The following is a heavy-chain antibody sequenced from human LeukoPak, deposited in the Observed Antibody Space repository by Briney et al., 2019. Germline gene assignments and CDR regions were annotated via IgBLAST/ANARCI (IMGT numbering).Heavy chain of an antibody. D-gene: IGHD6-13*01. CDR2: IYPGDSDT. J-gene: IGHJ4*02. Sequence: GESLKISCEGSGYRFTTYWIGWVRQMPGKGLEWMGIIYPGDSDTRYSPSFQGQVTISADKSISTAYLQWSSLKASDTAMYYCARVYSSWSGGFFDYWGQGTLVTVSS. CDR1: GYRFTTYW. V-gene: IGHV5-51*01. CDR3: ARVYSSWSGGFFDY.